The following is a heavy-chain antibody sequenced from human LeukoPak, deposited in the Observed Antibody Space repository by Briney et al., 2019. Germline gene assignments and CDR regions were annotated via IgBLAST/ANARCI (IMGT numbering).Heavy chain of an antibody. J-gene: IGHJ1*01. D-gene: IGHD2-2*01. V-gene: IGHV3-11*01. CDR2: ISSSGSTI. Sequence: PGGSLRLSCAASGFTFSDYYMSWIRQAPGKGLEWVSYISSSGSTIYYADSVKGRFTISRDNAKNSLYLQMNSLRAEDTAVYYSARVAPKNIVVVPAAILDAYFQHWGQGTLVTVSS. CDR1: GFTFSDYY. CDR3: ARVAPKNIVVVPAAILDAYFQH.